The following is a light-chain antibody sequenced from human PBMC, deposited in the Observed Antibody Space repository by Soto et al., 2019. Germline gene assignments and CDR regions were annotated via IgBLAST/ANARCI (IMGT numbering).Light chain of an antibody. CDR1: SSDVGGYNY. CDR2: EVS. V-gene: IGLV2-8*01. CDR3: SSYPGSNNLVV. Sequence: QSALTQPPSASGSPGQSVTISCTGTSSDVGGYNYVSWYQQHPGKAPKLMIYEVSKRPSGVPDRFSGSKSGNTASLTVSGRQAEDEADYYCSSYPGSNNLVVFGGGTKLTVL. J-gene: IGLJ2*01.